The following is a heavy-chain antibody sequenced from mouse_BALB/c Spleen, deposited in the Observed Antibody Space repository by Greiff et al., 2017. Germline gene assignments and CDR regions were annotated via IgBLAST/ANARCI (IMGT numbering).Heavy chain of an antibody. V-gene: IGHV5-17*02. CDR3: ARSVVRYPGWFAY. J-gene: IGHJ3*01. D-gene: IGHD2-14*01. CDR1: GFTFSSFG. CDR2: ISSGSSTI. Sequence: EVQGVESGGGLVQPGGSRKLSCAASGFTFSSFGMHWVRQAPEKGLEWVAYISSGSSTIYYADTVKGRFTISRDNPKNTLFLQMTSLRSEDTAMYYCARSVVRYPGWFAYWGQGTLVTVSA.